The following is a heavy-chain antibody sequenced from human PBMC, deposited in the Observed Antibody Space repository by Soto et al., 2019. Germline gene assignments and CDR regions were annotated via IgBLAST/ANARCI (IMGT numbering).Heavy chain of an antibody. CDR1: GFTFRSYA. V-gene: IGHV3-30*18. D-gene: IGHD2-2*02. J-gene: IGHJ4*02. CDR2: ISYDGFNK. CDR3: AKHEKYTHSPSTY. Sequence: GGSLRLSCAASGFTFRSYAMHWVRQAPGKGLEWVAIISYDGFNKYYADSVKGRFTISRDNSKNTLFLQMNSLRAEDTAVYYWAKHEKYTHSPSTYWGEGTLVTVSS.